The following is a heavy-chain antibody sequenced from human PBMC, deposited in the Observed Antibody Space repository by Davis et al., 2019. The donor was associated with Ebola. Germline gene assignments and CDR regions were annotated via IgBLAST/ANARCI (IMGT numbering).Heavy chain of an antibody. J-gene: IGHJ4*02. Sequence: GESLKISCADSVITFSSYAMTWVRQAPGKGLEWVSAISGSGGTTYYAGSVKGRFTVSRDNSKNTLYLQMNSLRAEDTAVYYCAKCLIVAGTEGLDYWGQGTLVTVSS. V-gene: IGHV3-23*01. CDR1: VITFSSYA. CDR3: AKCLIVAGTEGLDY. D-gene: IGHD6-19*01. CDR2: ISGSGGTT.